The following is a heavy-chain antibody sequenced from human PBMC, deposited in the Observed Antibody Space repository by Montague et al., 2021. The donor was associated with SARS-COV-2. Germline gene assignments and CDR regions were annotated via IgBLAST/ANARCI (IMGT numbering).Heavy chain of an antibody. J-gene: IGHJ6*02. Sequence: SLRLSCAASGFTFSSYDMHWVRQATGKGPEWVSAIGTAGDTYYPGSVKGRFTISRENAKNSLYLQMNSLRAGDTAVYYCARGETYYYGSGSYFNLRYYYGMDVWGQGTTVTVSS. CDR1: GFTFSSYD. V-gene: IGHV3-13*04. CDR2: IGTAGDT. CDR3: ARGETYYYGSGSYFNLRYYYGMDV. D-gene: IGHD3-10*01.